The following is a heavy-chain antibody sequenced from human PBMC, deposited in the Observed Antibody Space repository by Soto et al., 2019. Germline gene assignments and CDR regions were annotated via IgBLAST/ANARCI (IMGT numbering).Heavy chain of an antibody. J-gene: IGHJ4*02. D-gene: IGHD3-3*01. Sequence: SETLSLTCAVYGGSFSGYYWSWIRQPPGKGLEWIGEINHSGSTNYNPSLKSRVTISVDTSKKQFSLKLSSVTAADTAVYYCAKRDFWSGYPDYWGQGTLVTVSS. V-gene: IGHV4-34*01. CDR1: GGSFSGYY. CDR3: AKRDFWSGYPDY. CDR2: INHSGST.